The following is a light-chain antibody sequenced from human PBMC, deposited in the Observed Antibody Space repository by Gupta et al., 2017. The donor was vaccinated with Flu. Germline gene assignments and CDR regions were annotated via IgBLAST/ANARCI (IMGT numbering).Light chain of an antibody. CDR2: RDI. J-gene: IGLJ3*02. Sequence: SYELSQSLSVSVALGQTARIPCGGDKIGGKNVNWYQQRPGQAPVLVIYRDINRPSGIPERFSGSNSGNTATLTITRAQVGDEADYYCQVWDSNTAVFGGGTKVTVL. CDR1: KIGGKN. V-gene: IGLV3-9*01. CDR3: QVWDSNTAV.